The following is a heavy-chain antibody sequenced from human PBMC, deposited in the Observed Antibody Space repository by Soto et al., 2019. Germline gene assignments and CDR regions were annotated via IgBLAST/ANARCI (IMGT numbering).Heavy chain of an antibody. Sequence: SETLSLTCTVSGGSVSSGSYYWSWIRQPPGKGLEWIGYIYYSGSTNYNPSLKSRVTISVDTSKNQFSLKLSSVTAADTAVYYCARDRGYYYDSSGYYYFDYWGQGTLVTVSS. J-gene: IGHJ4*02. V-gene: IGHV4-61*01. CDR1: GGSVSSGSYY. CDR3: ARDRGYYYDSSGYYYFDY. D-gene: IGHD3-22*01. CDR2: IYYSGST.